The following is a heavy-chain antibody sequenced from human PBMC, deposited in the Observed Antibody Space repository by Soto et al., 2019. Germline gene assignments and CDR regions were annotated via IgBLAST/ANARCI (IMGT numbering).Heavy chain of an antibody. Sequence: LSRSCAASGFTFSSYAIHWVRQAPGKGLEWVASIWFDGSNKYYADSVKGRFSISRDNSKNTLFLQMDSLRAEDTAVYYWARGQLPAAITYFDCWGQGTLV. V-gene: IGHV3-33*01. D-gene: IGHD2-2*01. CDR3: ARGQLPAAITYFDC. CDR1: GFTFSSYA. CDR2: IWFDGSNK. J-gene: IGHJ4*02.